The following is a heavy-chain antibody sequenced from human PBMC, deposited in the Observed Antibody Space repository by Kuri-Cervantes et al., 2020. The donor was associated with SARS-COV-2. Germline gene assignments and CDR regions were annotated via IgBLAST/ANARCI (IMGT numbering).Heavy chain of an antibody. CDR2: VKTNSGNT. V-gene: IGHV1-8*01. CDR3: ARGSGSRVREIDY. D-gene: IGHD3-10*01. Sequence: ASVKVSCKAPETTFPNYDINWVRQATGQGLEWMGMVKTNSGNTLYAQFFQGRVTMTTDTSTSTAYMELRSLRSDDTAVYYCARGSGSRVREIDYWGQGTLVTVSS. CDR1: ETTFPNYD. J-gene: IGHJ4*02.